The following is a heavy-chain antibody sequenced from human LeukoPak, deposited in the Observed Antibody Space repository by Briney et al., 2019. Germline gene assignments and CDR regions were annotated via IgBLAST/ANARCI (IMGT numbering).Heavy chain of an antibody. Sequence: ASVKVSCKASGYTFTSYAMHWVRQAPGQRLEWMGRINAGNGNTKYSQKFQGRVTITRDTSASTAYMELSSLRSEDTAVYYCARDVGGSYFDYWGQGTLVTVSS. V-gene: IGHV1-3*01. CDR3: ARDVGGSYFDY. J-gene: IGHJ4*02. CDR2: INAGNGNT. D-gene: IGHD3-16*01. CDR1: GYTFTSYA.